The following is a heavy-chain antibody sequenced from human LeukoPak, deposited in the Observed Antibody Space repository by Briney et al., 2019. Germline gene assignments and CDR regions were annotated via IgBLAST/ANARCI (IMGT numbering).Heavy chain of an antibody. Sequence: GGSLRLSCAASGLTFSSYAMHWVRQAPGKGRDGVAVISYDGSNKYYADSVKGRFTLSRDNSKNTLYLQMNSPRAEDTAAYYCARDRSGYGDYVPFDYWGQGTLVTVSS. CDR3: ARDRSGYGDYVPFDY. V-gene: IGHV3-30-3*01. CDR1: GLTFSSYA. J-gene: IGHJ4*02. CDR2: ISYDGSNK. D-gene: IGHD4-17*01.